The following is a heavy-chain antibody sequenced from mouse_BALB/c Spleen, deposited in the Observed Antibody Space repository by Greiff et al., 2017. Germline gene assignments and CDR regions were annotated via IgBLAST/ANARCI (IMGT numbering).Heavy chain of an antibody. CDR2: ISSGGSYT. V-gene: IGHV5-9-4*01. CDR3: ARSTMIKGFDY. Sequence: EVMLVESGGGLVKPGGSLKLSCAASGFTFSSYAMSWVRQSPEKRLEWVAEISSGGSYTYYPDTVTGRFTISRDNAKNTLYLEMSSLRSEDTAMYYCARSTMIKGFDYWGQGTTLTVSS. D-gene: IGHD2-4*01. CDR1: GFTFSSYA. J-gene: IGHJ2*01.